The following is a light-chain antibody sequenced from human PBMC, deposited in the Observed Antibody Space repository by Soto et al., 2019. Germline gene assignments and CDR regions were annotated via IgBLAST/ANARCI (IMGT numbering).Light chain of an antibody. Sequence: ETVLTQSPATLSLSPGDRATLSCRASRIISNYLGWYQQEPGQAPRLLISGASTRATGVPARISGSGSGTEFTLTINSLQSEDFAVYYCQQYSDWTSITFGQGTRLEIK. CDR1: RIISNY. CDR2: GAS. V-gene: IGKV3-15*01. J-gene: IGKJ5*01. CDR3: QQYSDWTSIT.